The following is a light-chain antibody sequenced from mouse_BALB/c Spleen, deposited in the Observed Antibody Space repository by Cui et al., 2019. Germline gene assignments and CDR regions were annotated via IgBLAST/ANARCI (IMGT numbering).Light chain of an antibody. V-gene: IGKV12-41*01. CDR1: GNITNY. CDR2: NAK. Sequence: LQMTQSPASLSASLGETVTITCRASGNITNYLASYQQKKGKSPQLLLYNAKTLADGEPSTLSGSGSGTQYPLKVNSLQPEDFGSYYCQHFWSTPFTFGSGTKLEIK. CDR3: QHFWSTPFT. J-gene: IGKJ4*01.